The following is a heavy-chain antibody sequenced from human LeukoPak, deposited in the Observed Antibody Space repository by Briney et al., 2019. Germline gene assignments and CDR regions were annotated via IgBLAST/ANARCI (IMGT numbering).Heavy chain of an antibody. CDR3: ARGDIVATPFDY. V-gene: IGHV1-69*04. D-gene: IGHD5-12*01. CDR2: IIPILGIA. Sequence: SVKVSCKASGGTFSSYAISWVRQAPGQGLEWMGRIIPILGIANYAQKFQGRVTITADKSTSTAYMELSSLRSEDTAVYYCARGDIVATPFDYWGQGTLVTVSS. J-gene: IGHJ4*02. CDR1: GGTFSSYA.